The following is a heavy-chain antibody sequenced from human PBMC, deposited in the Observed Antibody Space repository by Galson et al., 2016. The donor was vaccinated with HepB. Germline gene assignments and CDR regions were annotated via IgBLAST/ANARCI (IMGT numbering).Heavy chain of an antibody. J-gene: IGHJ6*04. CDR2: ISAYNGNT. D-gene: IGHD6-6*01. Sequence: SVKVSCKASGYTFTSYGISWVRQAPGQGLEWMGWISAYNGNTNYAQKLQGRVTMTTDTSTSTAYMELRSLRSDDTAVYYCARDFFKELVGNDYYGMDVWGKGTTVTVSS. V-gene: IGHV1-18*01. CDR3: ARDFFKELVGNDYYGMDV. CDR1: GYTFTSYG.